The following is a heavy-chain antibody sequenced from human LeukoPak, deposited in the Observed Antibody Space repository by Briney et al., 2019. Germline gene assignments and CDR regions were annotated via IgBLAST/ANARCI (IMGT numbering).Heavy chain of an antibody. CDR2: IYYSGST. CDR1: GGSISSHY. Sequence: SETLSLTCTVSGGSISSHYWSWIRQPPGKGLEWIGYIYYSGSTNYNPSLKSRVTISVDTSKNQFSLKLSSVTAADTAVYYCTRDFYCSSTSCSDVWGKGTTVTVSS. V-gene: IGHV4-59*11. CDR3: TRDFYCSSTSCSDV. D-gene: IGHD2-2*01. J-gene: IGHJ6*04.